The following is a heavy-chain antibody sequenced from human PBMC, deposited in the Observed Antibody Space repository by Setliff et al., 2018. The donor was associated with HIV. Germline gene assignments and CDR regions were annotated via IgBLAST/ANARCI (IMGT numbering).Heavy chain of an antibody. J-gene: IGHJ4*02. CDR1: GVTFSGYS. CDR3: AKVDNGHCLSNSCRDFDY. Sequence: AGSLRLSCAASGVTFSGYSMSWVRQAPGKGLEWVSAISPTGTGTYYADSVRGRFTISRDNSKNTLYLQMNSLRPEDTAVYYCAKVDNGHCLSNSCRDFDYWGQGTLVTVPQ. V-gene: IGHV3-23*01. CDR2: ISPTGTGT. D-gene: IGHD2-2*03.